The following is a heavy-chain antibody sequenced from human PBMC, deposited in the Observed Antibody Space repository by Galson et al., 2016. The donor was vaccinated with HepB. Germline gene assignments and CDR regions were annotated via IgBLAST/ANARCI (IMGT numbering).Heavy chain of an antibody. CDR1: GASIHSGGSY. CDR3: AREMVTGTTNWFDP. D-gene: IGHD1-14*01. J-gene: IGHJ5*02. Sequence: TCTVSGASIHSGGSYWSWIRQHPGKGLEWIGYIYYRGTTYYNPSLKSRVTMSLDTSKRQFLLKLTSLTAADTAIYYCAREMVTGTTNWFDPWGQGTLVTVSS. CDR2: IYYRGTT. V-gene: IGHV4-31*03.